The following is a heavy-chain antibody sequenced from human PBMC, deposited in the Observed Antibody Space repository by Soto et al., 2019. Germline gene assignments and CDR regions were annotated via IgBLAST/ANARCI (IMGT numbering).Heavy chain of an antibody. J-gene: IGHJ4*02. CDR3: ARGGRYYYDSSGYYHPFDY. CDR1: GGSISSYY. V-gene: IGHV4-59*12. CDR2: IYHSGST. D-gene: IGHD3-22*01. Sequence: PSETLSLTCTVSGGSISSYYWSWIRQPPGKGLEWIGYIYHSGSTYYNPSLKSRVTISVDRSKNQFSLKLSSVTAADTAVYYCARGGRYYYDSSGYYHPFDYWGQGTLVTVSS.